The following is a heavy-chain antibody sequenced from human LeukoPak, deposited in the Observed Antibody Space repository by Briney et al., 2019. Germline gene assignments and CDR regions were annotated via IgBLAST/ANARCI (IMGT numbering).Heavy chain of an antibody. CDR3: ARVASGYDVFDI. Sequence: SETLSLTCTVSGGSISSSSYYWGWIRQPPGKGLEWIGSIYYSGSTYYNPSLKSRVTISVDTSKNQFSLKLSSVTAADTAVFYCARVASGYDVFDIWGQGTMVTVSS. CDR2: IYYSGST. J-gene: IGHJ3*02. CDR1: GGSISSSSYY. D-gene: IGHD3-3*01. V-gene: IGHV4-39*07.